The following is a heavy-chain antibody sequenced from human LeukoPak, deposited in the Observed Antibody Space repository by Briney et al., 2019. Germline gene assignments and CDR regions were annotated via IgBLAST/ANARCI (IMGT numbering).Heavy chain of an antibody. D-gene: IGHD2-2*01. J-gene: IGHJ4*02. V-gene: IGHV3-9*01. CDR3: AKGKRVVPAAPFDY. CDR1: GFTFDDYA. Sequence: GRSLGLSCAASGFTFDDYAMHWVRQAPGKGLEWVSGISWNSGSIGYADSVKGRFTISRDNAKNSLYLQMNSLRAEDTALYYCAKGKRVVPAAPFDYWGQGTLVTVSS. CDR2: ISWNSGSI.